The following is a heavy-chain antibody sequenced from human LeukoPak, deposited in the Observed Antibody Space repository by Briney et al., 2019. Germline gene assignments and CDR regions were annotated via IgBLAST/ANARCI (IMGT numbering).Heavy chain of an antibody. CDR1: GYTFTSYY. CDR2: INPSGGGT. Sequence: ASVKVSCKASGYTFTSYYMHWVRQAPGQGLEWMGIINPSGGGTSYAQKFQGRVTMTRDTSTSTVHMEVSSLRSEDTAVYYCARDLKAADYDTEGSFDIWGQGTMVTVSS. V-gene: IGHV1-46*01. CDR3: ARDLKAADYDTEGSFDI. J-gene: IGHJ3*02. D-gene: IGHD3-22*01.